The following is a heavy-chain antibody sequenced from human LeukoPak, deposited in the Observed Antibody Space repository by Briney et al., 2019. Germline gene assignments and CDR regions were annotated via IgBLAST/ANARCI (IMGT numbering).Heavy chain of an antibody. D-gene: IGHD1-1*01. V-gene: IGHV3-13*01. CDR1: GFTFSDYD. Sequence: GGSLRLSCAASGFTFSDYDMHWVLQATGKGLEWVSAIGTAGDTYYTGSVKGRFTISRENAKNSLYLQMNSLRAGDTAVYYCARVAKERVGGVYYFDYWGQGTLVTVSS. CDR2: IGTAGDT. CDR3: ARVAKERVGGVYYFDY. J-gene: IGHJ4*02.